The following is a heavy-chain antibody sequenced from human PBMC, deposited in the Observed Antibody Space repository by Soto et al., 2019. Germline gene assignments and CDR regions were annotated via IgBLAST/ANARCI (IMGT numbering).Heavy chain of an antibody. CDR1: GGSISAGGYY. CDR3: AREAAYDRSFDP. V-gene: IGHV4-31*02. Sequence: TVSGGSISAGGYYWSWVRQRPGKGLEWIGFIYHTGSTTYNPSLNSRVTISVDTSKNQFSLNLTSVTAADTAVYYCAREAAYDRSFDPWGQGTLVTVSS. J-gene: IGHJ5*02. CDR2: IYHTGST. D-gene: IGHD3-3*01.